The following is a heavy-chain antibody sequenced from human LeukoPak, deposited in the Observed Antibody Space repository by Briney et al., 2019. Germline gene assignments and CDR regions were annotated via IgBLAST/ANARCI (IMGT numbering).Heavy chain of an antibody. D-gene: IGHD5-18*01. Sequence: GRSLRLSCAASGFTFSSYWMHWVRQAPGKGLVWVSRINSDGSSTSYADSVKGRFTISRDNAKNTLYLQMNSLRAEDTAVYYCARVLTGGYSYGALIDYWGQGTLVTVSS. CDR3: ARVLTGGYSYGALIDY. CDR2: INSDGSST. J-gene: IGHJ4*02. V-gene: IGHV3-74*01. CDR1: GFTFSSYW.